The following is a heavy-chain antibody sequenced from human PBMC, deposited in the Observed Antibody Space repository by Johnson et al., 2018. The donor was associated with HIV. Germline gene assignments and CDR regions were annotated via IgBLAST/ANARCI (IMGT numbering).Heavy chain of an antibody. J-gene: IGHJ3*02. D-gene: IGHD1-26*01. V-gene: IGHV3-9*01. CDR1: GFTFDDYA. Sequence: VESGGGLVQPGRSLRLSCAASGFTFDDYAMHWVRQAPGKGLEWVSGISWNSGSIGYADSVKGRFTISRDNAKNSLYLQMNSLRAEDTALYYCARESANSGGYSGAFDIQGQGTMVTVSS. CDR3: ARESANSGGYSGAFDI. CDR2: ISWNSGSI.